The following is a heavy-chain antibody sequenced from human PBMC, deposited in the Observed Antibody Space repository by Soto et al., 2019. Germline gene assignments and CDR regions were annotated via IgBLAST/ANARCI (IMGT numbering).Heavy chain of an antibody. CDR2: INYDASIT. D-gene: IGHD6-6*01. Sequence: GGSLRLSCAASGFTFSNNWMHWVRQAPGRGPVWVSRINYDASITNFADSVKGRFTISRDNAKNTLFLQMNSLRAEDTAVYYCVRTDGQYRGFDDWGQGTLVTVSS. CDR3: VRTDGQYRGFDD. V-gene: IGHV3-74*01. CDR1: GFTFSNNW. J-gene: IGHJ4*02.